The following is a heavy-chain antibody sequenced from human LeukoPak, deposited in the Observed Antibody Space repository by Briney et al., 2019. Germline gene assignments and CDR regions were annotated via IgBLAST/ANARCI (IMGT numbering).Heavy chain of an antibody. CDR3: ARYYDILPGTPGNFDY. V-gene: IGHV4-30-4*08. J-gene: IGHJ4*02. CDR1: GGSISTNNYY. Sequence: SQTLSLTCTVSGGSISTNNYYWSWIRQPPGKGLEWIGYIYYSGSTYYNPSLKSRVTISVDTSKNQFSLKLGSVTAADTAVYYCARYYDILPGTPGNFDYWGRGTLATVSS. CDR2: IYYSGST. D-gene: IGHD3-9*01.